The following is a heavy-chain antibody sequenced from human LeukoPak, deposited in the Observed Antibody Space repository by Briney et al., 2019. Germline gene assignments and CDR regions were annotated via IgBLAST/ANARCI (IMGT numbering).Heavy chain of an antibody. CDR1: GGSISSYY. CDR3: AKSLYGSGSYYNWFDP. J-gene: IGHJ5*02. V-gene: IGHV4-59*12. D-gene: IGHD3-10*01. Sequence: SEALSLTCTVSGGSISSYYWSWIRQPPGKGLEWIAYIYYSGSTNYNPSLKSRVTISVDTSKNQFSLKLSSVTAADTAVYYCAKSLYGSGSYYNWFDPWGQGTLVTVSS. CDR2: IYYSGST.